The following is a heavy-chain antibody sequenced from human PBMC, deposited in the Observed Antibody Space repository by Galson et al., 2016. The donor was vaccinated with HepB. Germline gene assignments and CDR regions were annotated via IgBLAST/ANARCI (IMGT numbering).Heavy chain of an antibody. CDR2: MNPNSGNT. CDR3: ARRRSYCSGGICSPDYSYYGMDV. D-gene: IGHD2-15*01. J-gene: IGHJ6*02. CDR1: GYTFTSYD. V-gene: IGHV1-8*01. Sequence: SVKVSCKASGYTFTSYDINWVRQAAGQGLEWMGWMNPNSGNTNYAQKFQGRVTMTTNTSISTAYMELSSLRPDDTAVYFCARRRSYCSGGICSPDYSYYGMDVWGQGTTVTVSS.